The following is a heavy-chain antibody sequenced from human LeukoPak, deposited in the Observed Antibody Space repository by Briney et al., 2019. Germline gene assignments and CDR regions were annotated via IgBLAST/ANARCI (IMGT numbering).Heavy chain of an antibody. D-gene: IGHD6-13*01. J-gene: IGHJ4*02. CDR3: ARDGQQLEN. CDR2: IYYIGRT. CDR1: GASISTYY. V-gene: IGHV4-59*01. Sequence: PSETLSLTCTVSGASISTYYWSWIRQPPGKGLEWIGYIYYIGRTSYNPSLKSRVTMSVDTSKNQFSLKVTPVTAADTAVYYCARDGQQLENWGQGTLVTVSS.